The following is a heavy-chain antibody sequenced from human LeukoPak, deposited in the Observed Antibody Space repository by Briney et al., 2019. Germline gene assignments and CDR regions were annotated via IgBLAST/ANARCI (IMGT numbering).Heavy chain of an antibody. J-gene: IGHJ2*01. Sequence: GGSLRLSCAASGFTFSTYAMYWVRQAPGKGLEYVSAISSNGGSTYYANSVKDRFTISRDNSKNTLYLQMGSLRAEDMAVYYCARKGSLAHFEGHWYFDLWGRGTLVTVPS. D-gene: IGHD2-15*01. V-gene: IGHV3-64*01. CDR2: ISSNGGST. CDR1: GFTFSTYA. CDR3: ARKGSLAHFEGHWYFDL.